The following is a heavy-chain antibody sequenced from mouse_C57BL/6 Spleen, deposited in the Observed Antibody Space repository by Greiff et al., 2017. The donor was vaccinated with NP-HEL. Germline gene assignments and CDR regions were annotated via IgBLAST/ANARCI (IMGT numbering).Heavy chain of an antibody. V-gene: IGHV1-81*01. Sequence: QVQLKQSGAELARPGASVKLSCKASGYTFTSYGISWVKQRTGQGLEWIGEIYPRSGNTYYNEKFKGKATLTADKSSSTAYMELRSLTSEDSAVYFCARGSYGSSSYWYFDVWGTGTTVTVSS. D-gene: IGHD1-1*01. CDR2: IYPRSGNT. CDR3: ARGSYGSSSYWYFDV. J-gene: IGHJ1*03. CDR1: GYTFTSYG.